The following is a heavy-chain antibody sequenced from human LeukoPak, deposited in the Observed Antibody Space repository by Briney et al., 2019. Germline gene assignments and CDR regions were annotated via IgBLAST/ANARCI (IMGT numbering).Heavy chain of an antibody. D-gene: IGHD3-22*01. J-gene: IGHJ4*02. Sequence: ASVKVSCKASGYTFTSYGISWVRQAPGQGLGGWGWISLYNVNTNYAQKLQGRVTMTTDTSTSTAYMELRSLRSDDTAVYYCAKDGEAGITMIVVVIPYFDYWGQGTLVTVSS. CDR2: ISLYNVNT. CDR1: GYTFTSYG. CDR3: AKDGEAGITMIVVVIPYFDY. V-gene: IGHV1-18*01.